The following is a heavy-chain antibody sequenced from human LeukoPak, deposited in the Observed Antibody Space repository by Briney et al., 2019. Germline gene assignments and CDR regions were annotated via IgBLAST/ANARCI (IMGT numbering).Heavy chain of an antibody. V-gene: IGHV3-23*01. CDR3: AKIPRRGGWYPEYFQH. D-gene: IGHD6-19*01. CDR2: ISGSGGST. J-gene: IGHJ1*01. CDR1: GFTFSNSW. Sequence: PGGSLRLSCVASGFTFSNSWMSWVRQAPGKGLEWVSAISGSGGSTYYADSVKGRFTISRDNSKNTLYLQMNSLRAEDTAVYYCAKIPRRGGWYPEYFQHWGQGTLVTVSS.